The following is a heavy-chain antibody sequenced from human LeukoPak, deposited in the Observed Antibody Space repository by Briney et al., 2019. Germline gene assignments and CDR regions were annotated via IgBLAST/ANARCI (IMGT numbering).Heavy chain of an antibody. CDR1: GGSINNYY. V-gene: IGHV4-4*07. Sequence: SETLSLTCTVSGGSINNYYWSWIRQPAGKGLEWVGRIYTSGSTNYNPSLKSRVTMSVDTSKNQFSLKLSSVTAADTAVYYCARHEPYSNTWADFDYWGQGTLVTVSS. J-gene: IGHJ4*02. CDR2: IYTSGST. CDR3: ARHEPYSNTWADFDY. D-gene: IGHD6-13*01.